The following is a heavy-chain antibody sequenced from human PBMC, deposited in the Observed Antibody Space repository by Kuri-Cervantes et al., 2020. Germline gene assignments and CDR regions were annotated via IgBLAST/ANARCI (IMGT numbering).Heavy chain of an antibody. CDR1: GYTFTSYY. D-gene: IGHD6-19*01. CDR3: ARGGLEQWLELAPKHGAFDI. J-gene: IGHJ3*02. Sequence: ASVKVSCKASGYTFTSYYMHWVRQAPGQGLEWMGIINPNGDITHFAQQFQGRVTLTRDTPTNTVYMEVSSLRSEDTAVYYCARGGLEQWLELAPKHGAFDIWGQGTKVTVSS. CDR2: INPNGDIT. V-gene: IGHV1-46*01.